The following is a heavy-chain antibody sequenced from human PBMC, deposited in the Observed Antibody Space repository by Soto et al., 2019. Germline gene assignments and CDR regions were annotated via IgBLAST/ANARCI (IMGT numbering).Heavy chain of an antibody. V-gene: IGHV3-23*01. CDR2: IDGSGGIT. J-gene: IGHJ5*02. CDR3: VKNSGCFNT. Sequence: QLLQSGGGLVQPGGSLTLSCAASGFTFGTTAMSWVRQAPGEGLEWVSTIDGSGGITYYADSVKGRFTISRDNSRNTVYLQMNSLRCDDTALYYCVKNSGCFNTWGQGALVTVSS. D-gene: IGHD3-10*01. CDR1: GFTFGTTA.